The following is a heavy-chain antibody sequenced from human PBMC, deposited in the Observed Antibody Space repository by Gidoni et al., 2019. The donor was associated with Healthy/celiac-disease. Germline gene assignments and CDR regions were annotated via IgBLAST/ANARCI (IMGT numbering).Heavy chain of an antibody. Sequence: EPLLVASGGGLVRPGGCLKLSGAASGFTLRGSAMHWVRQASGKGLEWVGGIRSKGNSYATAYAASVKGRFTISRNDSKRTAYLQRNGLKTEDTGVYYCTRISGWFRGVYWFDPWGQRVLVTVSS. J-gene: IGHJ5*02. CDR1: GFTLRGSA. V-gene: IGHV3-73*02. CDR3: TRISGWFRGVYWFDP. CDR2: IRSKGNSYAT. D-gene: IGHD3-10*01.